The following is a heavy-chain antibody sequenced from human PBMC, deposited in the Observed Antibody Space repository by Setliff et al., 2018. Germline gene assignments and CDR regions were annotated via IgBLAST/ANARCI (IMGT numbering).Heavy chain of an antibody. CDR3: ARRRYYASSGYYYFDY. CDR1: GYSFTSYW. J-gene: IGHJ4*02. V-gene: IGHV5-51*01. CDR2: FYPGDSDT. D-gene: IGHD3-22*01. Sequence: GESLKISCKGSGYSFTSYWIGGVRQMPGKGLEWMGIFYPGDSDTRYSPSFQGQVTISADKSSSTAYLQWSSLKASDTAMYYCARRRYYASSGYYYFDYWGQGTLVTVSS.